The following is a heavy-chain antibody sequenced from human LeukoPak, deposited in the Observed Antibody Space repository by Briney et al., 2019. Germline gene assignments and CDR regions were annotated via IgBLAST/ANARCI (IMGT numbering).Heavy chain of an antibody. D-gene: IGHD6-19*01. V-gene: IGHV3-30*02. J-gene: IGHJ6*03. CDR3: AKDQGKAVAAYYYYMDV. CDR1: GFTFSSYG. Sequence: GGSLRLSCAASGFTFSSYGMHWVRQAPGKGLEWVAFIRYDGSNKYYADSVKGRFTISRDNSKNTLYLQMNSLRAEDTAVYYCAKDQGKAVAAYYYYMDVWGKGTTVTVSS. CDR2: IRYDGSNK.